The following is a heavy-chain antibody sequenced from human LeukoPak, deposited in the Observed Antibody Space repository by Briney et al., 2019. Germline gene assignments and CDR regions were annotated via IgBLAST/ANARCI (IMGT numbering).Heavy chain of an antibody. CDR1: GGTFSSYA. CDR3: ATYCSSANCYIWGYYFDY. CDR2: IIPISGTT. V-gene: IGHV1-69*13. D-gene: IGHD2-2*01. J-gene: IGHJ4*02. Sequence: SVKVSCKASGGTFSSYAISWVRQAPGQGLEWMGGIIPISGTTNYAQKFQGRVTITADESTSTAYMELSSLRSEDTAMYYCATYCSSANCYIWGYYFDYWGQGTLVTVSS.